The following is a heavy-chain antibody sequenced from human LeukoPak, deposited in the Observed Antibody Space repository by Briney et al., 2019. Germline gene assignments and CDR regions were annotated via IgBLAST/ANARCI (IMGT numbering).Heavy chain of an antibody. CDR3: ARDRFYCSSTSCYEAFYYYYGMDV. CDR1: GDSVSSNSAA. V-gene: IGHV6-1*01. Sequence: SQTLSLTCAISGDSVSSNSAAWNWIRQSPSRGLEGLGRTYYRSEWYNDYAVSVKSRITINPDTSKNQFSLQLNSVTPQATAVYYCARDRFYCSSTSCYEAFYYYYGMDVWGQGTTVTVSS. J-gene: IGHJ6*02. D-gene: IGHD2-2*01. CDR2: TYYRSEWYN.